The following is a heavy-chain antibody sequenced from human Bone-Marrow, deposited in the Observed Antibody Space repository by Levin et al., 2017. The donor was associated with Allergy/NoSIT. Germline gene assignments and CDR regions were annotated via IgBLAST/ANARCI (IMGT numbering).Heavy chain of an antibody. CDR2: IKQDGTGK. Sequence: PGGSLRLSCVASGFRFSDSWMSWVRQAAGKGLEWLANIKQDGTGKNYVDSVKGRFTISRDNAKNSLYLQMNSLKAEETAVYYCARGSGWVDYWGQGTLVTVSS. D-gene: IGHD6-19*01. J-gene: IGHJ4*02. V-gene: IGHV3-7*01. CDR3: ARGSGWVDY. CDR1: GFRFSDSW.